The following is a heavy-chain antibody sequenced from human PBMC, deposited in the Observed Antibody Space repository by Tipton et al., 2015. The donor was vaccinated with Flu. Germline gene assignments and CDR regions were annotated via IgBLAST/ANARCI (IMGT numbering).Heavy chain of an antibody. Sequence: TLSLTCTVSGDSISSYYWSWIRQPPGKGLEWIGYTTYSGTTSYNPSLQSRVSISIDTSKNQFSLKLSSVTAADTAVYYCARHSGSRSYPLDYWGQGTLVTVSS. D-gene: IGHD3-10*01. CDR1: GDSISSYY. CDR2: TTYSGTT. V-gene: IGHV4-59*08. CDR3: ARHSGSRSYPLDY. J-gene: IGHJ4*02.